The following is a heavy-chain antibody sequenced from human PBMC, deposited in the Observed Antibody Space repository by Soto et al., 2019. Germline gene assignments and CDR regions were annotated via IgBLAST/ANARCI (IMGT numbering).Heavy chain of an antibody. V-gene: IGHV3-23*01. D-gene: IGHD3-16*02. J-gene: IGHJ6*02. Sequence: GGSLRLSCAASGFTFSTYAMAWVRQAPGKGLEWVSGVSASGLNTDYADPVKGRFTISRDNSKNTLYLQMNSLRAEDTAVYYCAKEVLYDYVWGSYRPQALFGMDVWGQGTTVTVSS. CDR2: VSASGLNT. CDR3: AKEVLYDYVWGSYRPQALFGMDV. CDR1: GFTFSTYA.